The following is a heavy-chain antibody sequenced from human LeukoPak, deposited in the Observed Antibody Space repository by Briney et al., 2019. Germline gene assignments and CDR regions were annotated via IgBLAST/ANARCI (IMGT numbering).Heavy chain of an antibody. CDR3: TTYNFNDGWY. J-gene: IGHJ4*02. CDR2: IRSKTDGGTT. Sequence: GGSLRLSCAASGFTFSSYSMNWVRQAPGKGLEWVGRIRSKTDGGTTDYAEPVKDRITISRDDSKNTLYLHMNSLKTEDTAVYYCTTYNFNDGWYWGQGTLVTVSS. CDR1: GFTFSSYS. D-gene: IGHD1-20*01. V-gene: IGHV3-15*01.